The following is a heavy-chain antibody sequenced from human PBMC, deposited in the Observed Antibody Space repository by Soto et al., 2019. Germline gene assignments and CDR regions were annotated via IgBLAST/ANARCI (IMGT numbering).Heavy chain of an antibody. V-gene: IGHV1-69*01. D-gene: IGHD6-13*01. J-gene: IGHJ5*02. Sequence: QVQLVQSGAEVKKPGSSVKVSCKASGGTFSSYAISWVRQAPGQGLEWMGGIIPIFGTANYAQKFQGRVTTTADESTSTAYMELSSLSTEYTAVYYCARGDLLAAAGTLVVAWFDPWGQGTLVTVSS. CDR1: GGTFSSYA. CDR2: IIPIFGTA. CDR3: ARGDLLAAAGTLVVAWFDP.